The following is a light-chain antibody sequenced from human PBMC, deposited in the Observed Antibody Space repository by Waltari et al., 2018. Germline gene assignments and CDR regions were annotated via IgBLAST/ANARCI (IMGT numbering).Light chain of an antibody. CDR1: QSVSRS. J-gene: IGKJ1*01. Sequence: IVLTQSPGTLPLSPGERATLSCRASQSVSRSLAWYQQKPGQAPKLLIYGASTRATGIPDRFTGSGSVTDVSLTISSLEPEDFAIYFCQHYVRLPATFGQGTKVEIK. V-gene: IGKV3-20*01. CDR2: GAS. CDR3: QHYVRLPAT.